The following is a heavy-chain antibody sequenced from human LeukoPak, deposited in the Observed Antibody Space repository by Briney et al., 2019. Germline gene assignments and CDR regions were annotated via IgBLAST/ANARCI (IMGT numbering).Heavy chain of an antibody. CDR3: ARAMVRGSYRNYFDY. J-gene: IGHJ4*02. Sequence: SETLSLTCTVSGGSISSSSYYWGWIRQPPGKGLEWIGSIYYSGSTYYNPSLKSRVTISVDTSKNQFSLKLSSVTAADTAVYYCARAMVRGSYRNYFDYWGQGTLVTVSS. V-gene: IGHV4-39*01. CDR1: GGSISSSSYY. D-gene: IGHD3-10*01. CDR2: IYYSGST.